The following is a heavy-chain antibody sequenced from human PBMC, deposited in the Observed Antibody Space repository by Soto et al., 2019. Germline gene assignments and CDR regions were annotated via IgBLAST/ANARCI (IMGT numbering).Heavy chain of an antibody. J-gene: IGHJ4*02. V-gene: IGHV3-30*18. CDR3: AKGRSRRYDFRSGLDYFDY. CDR1: GFTFSSYG. CDR2: ISYDGSNK. D-gene: IGHD3-3*01. Sequence: GGSLRLSCAASGFTFSSYGMHWVRQAPGKGLEWVAVISYDGSNKYYADSVKGRFTISRDNSKNTLYLQMNSLRAEDTAVYYCAKGRSRRYDFRSGLDYFDYWGQGTLVSVSS.